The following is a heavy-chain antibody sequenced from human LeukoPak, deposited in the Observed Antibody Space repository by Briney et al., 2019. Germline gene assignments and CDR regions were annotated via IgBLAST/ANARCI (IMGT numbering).Heavy chain of an antibody. CDR3: ARGGEGLATFDY. J-gene: IGHJ4*02. CDR2: IYHSGST. D-gene: IGHD3-3*01. V-gene: IGHV4-38-2*01. CDR1: GYSISSGYY. Sequence: SETLSLTCAVSGYSISSGYYWGWIRQPPGKGLEWIGSIYHSGSTYYNPSLKSRVTISVDTSKNQFSLKLSSVTAADTAVYYCARGGEGLATFDYWGQGTLVTVSS.